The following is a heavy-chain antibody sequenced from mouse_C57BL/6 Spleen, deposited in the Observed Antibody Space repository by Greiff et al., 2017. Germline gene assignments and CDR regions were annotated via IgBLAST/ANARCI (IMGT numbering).Heavy chain of an antibody. CDR3: ASKRTVYYGNSSWYFDV. J-gene: IGHJ1*03. CDR1: GYTFTSYG. D-gene: IGHD2-1*01. CDR2: IYPRSGNT. V-gene: IGHV1-81*01. Sequence: VQLQQSGAELVRPGASVKLSCTASGYTFTSYGISWVKQRTGQGLEWIGEIYPRSGNTYYNEKLKGKATMTADKSASTAYMELRSRTSEDSAVYYYASKRTVYYGNSSWYFDVWGTGTTVTVSS.